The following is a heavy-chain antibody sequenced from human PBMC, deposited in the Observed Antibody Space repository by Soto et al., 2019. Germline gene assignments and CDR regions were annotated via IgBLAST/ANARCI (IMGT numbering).Heavy chain of an antibody. V-gene: IGHV4-39*07. CDR3: ATSYGNAWYTY. Sequence: PSETLSLTCTVSGGSISSSSYYWGWIRQPPGKGLEWIGSIYYSGSTYYNPSLKSRLTLSVDRSKNQFSLQLTSVTAADTAVYYCATSYGNAWYTYWGQGTQVTVSS. CDR1: GGSISSSSYY. CDR2: IYYSGST. D-gene: IGHD6-13*01. J-gene: IGHJ4*02.